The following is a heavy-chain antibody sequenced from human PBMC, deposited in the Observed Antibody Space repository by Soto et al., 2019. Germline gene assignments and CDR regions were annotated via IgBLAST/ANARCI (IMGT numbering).Heavy chain of an antibody. Sequence: LSLTCAVYGGSFSGYYWSWIRQPPGKGLEWIGEINHSGSTNYNPSLKSRVTISVDTSKNQFSLKLSSVTAADTAVYYCARGRVRARRSSTSCYHFDYWGQGTLVTVSS. CDR3: ARGRVRARRSSTSCYHFDY. D-gene: IGHD2-2*01. CDR1: GGSFSGYY. CDR2: INHSGST. V-gene: IGHV4-34*01. J-gene: IGHJ4*02.